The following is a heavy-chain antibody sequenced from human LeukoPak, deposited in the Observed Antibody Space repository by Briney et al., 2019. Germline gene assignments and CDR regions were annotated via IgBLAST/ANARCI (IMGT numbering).Heavy chain of an antibody. Sequence: ASVKVSCKASGYTFTSYAMHWVRQAPGQRLEWMGWINAGNGNTKYSQKFQGRVTITRDTSASTAYMELSSLKSEDTAVYYCARGILWFGELSSLGYWGQGTLVTVSS. D-gene: IGHD3-10*01. V-gene: IGHV1-3*01. CDR1: GYTFTSYA. CDR2: INAGNGNT. J-gene: IGHJ4*02. CDR3: ARGILWFGELSSLGY.